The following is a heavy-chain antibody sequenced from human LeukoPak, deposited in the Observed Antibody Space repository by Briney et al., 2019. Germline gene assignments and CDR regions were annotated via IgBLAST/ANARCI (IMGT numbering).Heavy chain of an antibody. Sequence: SETLSLTCAVSGYSISSGYYWGWIRQAPRKGLEWIGSIYYSVSTYYNPSLKSRVTISVDTSKNQVSLKLSAVTAADTALYYCPRGTSIWGSYRSDALDIWGQGTMVTVSS. CDR1: GYSISSGYY. J-gene: IGHJ3*02. V-gene: IGHV4-38-2*01. CDR3: PRGTSIWGSYRSDALDI. CDR2: IYYSVST. D-gene: IGHD3-16*02.